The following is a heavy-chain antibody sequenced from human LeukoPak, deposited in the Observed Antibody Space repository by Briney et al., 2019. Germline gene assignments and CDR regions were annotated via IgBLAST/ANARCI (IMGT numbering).Heavy chain of an antibody. CDR1: GGTFSSYA. CDR3: ARDGYQGSGWYEIMGDGMDV. J-gene: IGHJ6*02. CDR2: IIPIFGTA. Sequence: SVTVSCKASGGTFSSYAISWVRQAPGQGLEWMGGIIPIFGTANYAQKFQGRVTITADESTSTAYMELSSLRSEDTAVYYCARDGYQGSGWYEIMGDGMDVWGQGTTVTVSS. D-gene: IGHD6-19*01. V-gene: IGHV1-69*13.